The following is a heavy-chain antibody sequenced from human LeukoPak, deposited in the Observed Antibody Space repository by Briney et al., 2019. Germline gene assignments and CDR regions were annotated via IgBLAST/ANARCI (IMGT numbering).Heavy chain of an antibody. Sequence: GGSLRLSCAASGFTFSSYGMHWVRQAPGKGLEWVAVISYDGSNKYYADSVKGRFTISRDNSKNTLYLQMNSLRAEDTAVYYCGKDHSYSSSFFDYWGQGTLVTVSS. V-gene: IGHV3-30*18. CDR2: ISYDGSNK. CDR1: GFTFSSYG. J-gene: IGHJ4*02. D-gene: IGHD6-6*01. CDR3: GKDHSYSSSFFDY.